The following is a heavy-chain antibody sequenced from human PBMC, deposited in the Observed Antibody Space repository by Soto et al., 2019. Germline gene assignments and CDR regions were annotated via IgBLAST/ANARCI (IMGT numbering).Heavy chain of an antibody. CDR1: GGSFSGYY. D-gene: IGHD4-17*01. V-gene: IGHV4-34*01. CDR2: INHSGST. J-gene: IGHJ6*03. Sequence: SETLSLTCAVYGGSFSGYYWSWIRQPPGKGLEWIGEINHSGSTNYNPSLKSRVTISVDTSKNQFSLKLSSVTAADTAVYYCARGATVTTIDDNYHYFLDVWGKGTTVTVSS. CDR3: ARGATVTTIDDNYHYFLDV.